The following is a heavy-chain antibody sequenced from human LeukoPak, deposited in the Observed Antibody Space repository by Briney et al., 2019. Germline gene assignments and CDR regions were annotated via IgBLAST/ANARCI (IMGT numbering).Heavy chain of an antibody. CDR3: ARPRATYCTNGVCYQPLDY. CDR1: GGTFISYA. CDR2: IIPIFGTA. V-gene: IGHV1-69*13. J-gene: IGHJ4*02. Sequence: SVTVSCKASGGTFISYAISWVRQAPGQGLEWMGGIIPIFGTANCAQKFQGRVTITADESTSTAYMELSSLRSEDTAVYYCARPRATYCTNGVCYQPLDYWGQGTLVTVSS. D-gene: IGHD2-8*01.